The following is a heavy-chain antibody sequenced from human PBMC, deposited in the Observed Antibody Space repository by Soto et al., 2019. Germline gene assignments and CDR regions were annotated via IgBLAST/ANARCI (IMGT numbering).Heavy chain of an antibody. V-gene: IGHV1-69*13. CDR3: ARGGRVSSGYYYPVCYFDY. J-gene: IGHJ4*02. Sequence: ASVKVSCKASGCTFSSYAISWVRQAPGQGLEWMGGIIPIFGTANYAQKFQGRVTITADESTSRAYMELSSLRSEDTAVYYCARGGRVSSGYYYPVCYFDYWVKRSXVTVSS. CDR2: IIPIFGTA. D-gene: IGHD3-22*01. CDR1: GCTFSSYA.